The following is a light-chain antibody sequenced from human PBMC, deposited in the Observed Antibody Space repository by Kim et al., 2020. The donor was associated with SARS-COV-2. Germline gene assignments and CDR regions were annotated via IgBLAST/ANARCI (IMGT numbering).Light chain of an antibody. CDR2: GAS. Sequence: AAGGDRVTITCRASQDIRNDLGWYQQNPGRAPKHLIYGASSLQSGGPSRFSGSGSGTEFTLTISSVQPEDFASYFCLQHSTYPITFGQGTRLEIK. CDR3: LQHSTYPIT. V-gene: IGKV1-17*01. CDR1: QDIRND. J-gene: IGKJ5*01.